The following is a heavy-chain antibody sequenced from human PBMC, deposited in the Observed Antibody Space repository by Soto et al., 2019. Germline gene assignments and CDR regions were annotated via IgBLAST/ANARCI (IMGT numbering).Heavy chain of an antibody. V-gene: IGHV3-23*01. J-gene: IGHJ4*02. D-gene: IGHD6-19*01. CDR1: GFTFNSFG. CDR3: VKVTAEAFDH. CDR2: IRGSDGTI. Sequence: PVGSLRLSCSASGFTFNSFGMSWVRQAPGKGLEWVSFIRGSDGTINDADSVRGRFTISRDNSKDTLYLQMNSLRVEDTAVYYCVKVTAEAFDHWGQGTLVTVSS.